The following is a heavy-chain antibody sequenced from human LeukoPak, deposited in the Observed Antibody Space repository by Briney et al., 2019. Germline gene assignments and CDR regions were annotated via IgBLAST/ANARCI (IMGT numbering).Heavy chain of an antibody. V-gene: IGHV4-4*07. D-gene: IGHD3-10*01. CDR2: ISGSGTI. Sequence: PSETLSLTCTVSGGSIHSYWSWIRQPAGKGLEWIGRISGSGTITYNPALQSRLTISIDTSKNQFFLNLRSVTAADTAVYYCARGFMVRGIQRRNWFDPWGQGTLVTVSS. J-gene: IGHJ5*02. CDR1: GGSIHSY. CDR3: ARGFMVRGIQRRNWFDP.